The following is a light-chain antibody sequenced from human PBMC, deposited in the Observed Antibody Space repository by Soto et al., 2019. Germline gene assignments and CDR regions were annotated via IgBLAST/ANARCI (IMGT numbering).Light chain of an antibody. Sequence: QSVLTQPPSASGTPGQRVTISCSGSSSNIGDNTVNWYQQLPGTAPKLLIYSNNQRPSGVPDRFSGSKSGTSASLAISGLRSEDEADYYCAAWDDSLNGVVFGGGTKLTVL. J-gene: IGLJ2*01. CDR1: SSNIGDNT. CDR3: AAWDDSLNGVV. CDR2: SNN. V-gene: IGLV1-44*01.